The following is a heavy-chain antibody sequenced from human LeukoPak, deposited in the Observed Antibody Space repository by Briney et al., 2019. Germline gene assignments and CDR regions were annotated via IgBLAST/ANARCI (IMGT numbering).Heavy chain of an antibody. J-gene: IGHJ4*02. Sequence: GGSLRLSCSASGFTFSSYEMNWVRQAPGKGLEWVSYISSNGSPIFYADSVKGRFTISRDNDKNSLSLLMNSLRAEDTAVYYCARDGRSGILDWGQGTLVTVSS. CDR1: GFTFSSYE. D-gene: IGHD3-10*01. CDR2: ISSNGSPI. V-gene: IGHV3-48*03. CDR3: ARDGRSGILD.